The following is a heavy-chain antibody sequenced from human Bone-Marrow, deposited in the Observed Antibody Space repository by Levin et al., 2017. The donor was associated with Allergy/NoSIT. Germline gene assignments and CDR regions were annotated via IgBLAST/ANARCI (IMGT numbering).Heavy chain of an antibody. CDR1: GDSVSSTSAA. CDR2: TYYKSKWYN. Sequence: SQTLSLPCAISGDSVSSTSAAWNWIRQSPSRGLEWLGRTYYKSKWYNDYAVSVKSRITINPDTSKNQFSLQLKSVTPEDTAVYYCAREPGLHDAFDIWGQGTMVTVSS. V-gene: IGHV6-1*01. CDR3: AREPGLHDAFDI. D-gene: IGHD1-14*01. J-gene: IGHJ3*02.